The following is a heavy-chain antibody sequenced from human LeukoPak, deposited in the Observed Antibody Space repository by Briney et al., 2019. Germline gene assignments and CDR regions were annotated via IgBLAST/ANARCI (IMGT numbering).Heavy chain of an antibody. D-gene: IGHD6-13*01. CDR1: GYKFTNFW. CDR2: IYPGDSDT. V-gene: IGHV5-51*01. Sequence: PGESLQISCQGSGYKFTNFWIGWVRQMPGKGLEWMGIIYPGDSDTRYSPSFQGQVTISADRSISTAYLQWSSLKASDTAIYYCARLGYRSQLYSNWGQGTQVIVSS. J-gene: IGHJ4*02. CDR3: ARLGYRSQLYSN.